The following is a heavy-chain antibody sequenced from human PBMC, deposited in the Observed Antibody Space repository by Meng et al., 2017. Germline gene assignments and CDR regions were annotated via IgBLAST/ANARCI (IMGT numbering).Heavy chain of an antibody. D-gene: IGHD4-17*01. Sequence: HGQLVRVRGGVKKPGSPVKVSCNASGGTFSSYSISWVRQAPGQGLEWMGGIIPIFGTANYAQKFQGRVTITADESTSTAYMELSSLRSEDTAVYYCARDYGDYAWIAKRWFDPWGQGTLVTVSS. V-gene: IGHV1-69*01. CDR2: IIPIFGTA. J-gene: IGHJ5*02. CDR1: GGTFSSYS. CDR3: ARDYGDYAWIAKRWFDP.